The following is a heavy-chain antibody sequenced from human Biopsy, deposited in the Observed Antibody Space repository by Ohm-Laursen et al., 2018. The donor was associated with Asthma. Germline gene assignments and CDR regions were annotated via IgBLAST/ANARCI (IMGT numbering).Heavy chain of an antibody. Sequence: ASVKVSCKTSGYTFNSAGITWVRQAPGQGLEWMGWISVYNGNTKVAQKLQDRVTVITDTSASAAYMELRSLRSDDTAVYFCARAVDYSHYYGIDVWGQGTTVTVS. V-gene: IGHV1-18*01. J-gene: IGHJ6*02. CDR2: ISVYNGNT. CDR1: GYTFNSAG. CDR3: ARAVDYSHYYGIDV. D-gene: IGHD3-10*01.